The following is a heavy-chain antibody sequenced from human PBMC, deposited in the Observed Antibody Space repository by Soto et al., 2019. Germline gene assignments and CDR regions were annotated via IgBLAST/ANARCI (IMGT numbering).Heavy chain of an antibody. CDR2: IYHSGNA. CDR3: ASEIQLDVDSQSDY. V-gene: IGHV4-39*02. D-gene: IGHD5-18*01. CDR1: GASITGTTYY. Sequence: QLQLRESGPGLVKSSETLSLTCSVSGASITGTTYYWGWIRQPPGKGLEWIGSIYHSGNAYYKASLKSRLTISVDTSKNQFSLKLTSVTAADTAVYYCASEIQLDVDSQSDYWGQGILVTVSS. J-gene: IGHJ4*02.